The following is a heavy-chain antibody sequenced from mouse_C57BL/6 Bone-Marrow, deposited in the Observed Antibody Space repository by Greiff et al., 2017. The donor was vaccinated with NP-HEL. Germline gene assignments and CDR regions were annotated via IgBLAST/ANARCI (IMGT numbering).Heavy chain of an antibody. J-gene: IGHJ3*01. CDR3: ARRPPYYYYGFAY. CDR1: GFTFSSYG. D-gene: IGHD2-4*01. V-gene: IGHV5-6*02. Sequence: EVKLVESGGDLVKPGGSLKLSCAASGFTFSSYGMSWVRQTPDKRLEWVATISSGGSYTYYPDSVKGRFTISRDNAKNTLYLQMSSLKSEDTAMYYCARRPPYYYYGFAYWGQGTLVTVSA. CDR2: ISSGGSYT.